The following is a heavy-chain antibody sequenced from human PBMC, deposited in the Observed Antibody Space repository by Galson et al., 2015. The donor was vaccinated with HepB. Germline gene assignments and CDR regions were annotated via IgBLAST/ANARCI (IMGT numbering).Heavy chain of an antibody. V-gene: IGHV3-23*01. CDR2: ISGSGSST. J-gene: IGHJ2*01. Sequence: SLRLSCAASGFTFSSYAMSWVRQAPGKGLEWVSGISGSGSSTYYADSVKGRFTISRDHSKNTMYLQMNSLRAEDTAIYYCAKIAGGGNSYWNAQDDWYFDVWGRGTLVTVSS. D-gene: IGHD2-15*01. CDR3: AKIAGGGNSYWNAQDDWYFDV. CDR1: GFTFSSYA.